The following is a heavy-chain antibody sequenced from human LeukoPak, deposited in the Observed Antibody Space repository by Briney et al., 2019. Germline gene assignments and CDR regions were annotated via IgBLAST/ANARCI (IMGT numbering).Heavy chain of an antibody. D-gene: IGHD3-16*01. CDR3: ARGYVWGSPTPFDY. J-gene: IGHJ4*02. CDR2: INPNSGGT. Sequence: ASVKVSCKASGYTFTGYYKHWVRQAPGQGLEWMGWINPNSGGTNYAQKFQGRVTMTRDTSISTAYMELSRLRSDDTAVYYCARGYVWGSPTPFDYWGQGTLVTVSS. V-gene: IGHV1-2*02. CDR1: GYTFTGYY.